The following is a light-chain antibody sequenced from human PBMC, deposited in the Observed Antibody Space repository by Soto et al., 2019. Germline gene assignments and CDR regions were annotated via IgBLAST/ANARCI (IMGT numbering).Light chain of an antibody. CDR2: SNN. Sequence: QSVLTQPPSASGTPGQTVTISCSGSSSNIGGNYVYWYQQLPGTAPKLLIYSNNHQPSGVPDRFSGSKSGTSASLAISGLRSEDETHYYCAAWDDSLSRAVFGGGTQLTVL. CDR1: SSNIGGNY. V-gene: IGLV1-47*02. CDR3: AAWDDSLSRAV. J-gene: IGLJ7*01.